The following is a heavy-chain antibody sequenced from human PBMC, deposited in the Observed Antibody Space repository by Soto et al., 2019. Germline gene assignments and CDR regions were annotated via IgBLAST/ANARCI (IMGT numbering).Heavy chain of an antibody. J-gene: IGHJ4*02. CDR1: GFTFSSYA. Sequence: QVQLVESGGGVVQPGRSLRLSCAASGFTFSSYAMHWVRQAPGKGLEWVAVISYDGSNKYYADSVKGRFTISRDNSKNTLYLQMNSLRAEDTAVYYCARTTRPYSYGYEAPFGYWGQGTLVTVSS. CDR2: ISYDGSNK. V-gene: IGHV3-30-3*01. D-gene: IGHD5-18*01. CDR3: ARTTRPYSYGYEAPFGY.